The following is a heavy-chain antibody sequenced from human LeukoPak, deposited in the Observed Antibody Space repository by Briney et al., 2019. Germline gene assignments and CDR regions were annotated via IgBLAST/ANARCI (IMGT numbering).Heavy chain of an antibody. CDR1: GFTFSSYS. CDR2: IKQDGSEK. J-gene: IGHJ4*02. CDR3: ARGALLWFGELFVYFDY. D-gene: IGHD3-10*01. V-gene: IGHV3-7*01. Sequence: GGSLRLSCAASGFTFSSYSMNWVRQAPGKGLEWVANIKQDGSEKYYVDSVKGRFTISRDNAKNSLYLQMNSLRAEDTAVYYCARGALLWFGELFVYFDYWGQGTLVTVSS.